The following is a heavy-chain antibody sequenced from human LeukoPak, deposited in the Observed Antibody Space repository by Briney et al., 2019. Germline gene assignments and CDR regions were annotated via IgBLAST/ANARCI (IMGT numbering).Heavy chain of an antibody. Sequence: GASVKVSCKASGYTFTGYHIHWVRQAPGQGLEWMASINLNTAGTEYPLKFQGRVTVTWDTPVTTAYMELTALTYDDTATYYCAIEPTGSGHPGDVWGEGAMVTVSS. V-gene: IGHV1-2*02. CDR3: AIEPTGSGHPGDV. CDR2: INLNTAGT. D-gene: IGHD6-19*01. J-gene: IGHJ3*01. CDR1: GYTFTGYH.